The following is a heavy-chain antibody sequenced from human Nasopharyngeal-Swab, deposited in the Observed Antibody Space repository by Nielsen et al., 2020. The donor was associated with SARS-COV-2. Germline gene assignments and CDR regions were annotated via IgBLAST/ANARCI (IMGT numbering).Heavy chain of an antibody. CDR3: ARAGYCSGGSCHDWFDP. D-gene: IGHD2-15*01. J-gene: IGHJ5*02. Sequence: WVGQAPGQGLEWMGWMNPNSGNTGYAQKFQGRVTMTRNTSISTAYMELSSLRSEDTAVYYCARAGYCSGGSCHDWFDPWGQGTLVTVSS. CDR2: MNPNSGNT. V-gene: IGHV1-8*01.